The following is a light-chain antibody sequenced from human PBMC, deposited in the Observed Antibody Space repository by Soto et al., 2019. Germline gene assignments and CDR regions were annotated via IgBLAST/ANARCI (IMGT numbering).Light chain of an antibody. Sequence: EMLMTQSPASLSVSPGEKVSLSCWASQSVTNKLAWYQQRPGQPPRLLLYDASTRATGVPATFSGSGSGTDFTLNISSLQSEDLGFYYCLQYHYWPWTFGQGTKVDIK. J-gene: IGKJ1*01. CDR2: DAS. CDR3: LQYHYWPWT. CDR1: QSVTNK. V-gene: IGKV3-15*01.